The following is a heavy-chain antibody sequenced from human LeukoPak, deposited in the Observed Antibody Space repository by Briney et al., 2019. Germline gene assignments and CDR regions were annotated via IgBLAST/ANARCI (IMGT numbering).Heavy chain of an antibody. CDR1: ARSISSGDYY. CDR3: AREGPFSGGDYYFDY. Sequence: SQTLSLTCPVSARSISSGDYYWSWIRQPPGKGLEWTGHIYYSRTTYYNPSLKGRVTISVDTSKNQFSLKLSCVTAADTAVYYCAREGPFSGGDYYFDYWGQGTLVTVSS. D-gene: IGHD4-17*01. CDR2: IYYSRTT. J-gene: IGHJ4*02. V-gene: IGHV4-30-4*08.